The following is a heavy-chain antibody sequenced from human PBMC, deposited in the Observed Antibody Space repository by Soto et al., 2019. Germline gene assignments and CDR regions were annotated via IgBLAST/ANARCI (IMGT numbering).Heavy chain of an antibody. D-gene: IGHD6-19*01. CDR2: ITPMFGIG. V-gene: IGHV1-69*12. CDR1: GGTFNRYA. CDR3: AQPLGSAVAGPGRFNF. J-gene: IGHJ2*01. Sequence: QVQLVQSGAEVKKPGSSVKVSCKASGGTFNRYAISWLRQAPGQGPEWMGGITPMFGIGNYAQKFQGRVTIPADDSPPQVQRERRRLPGEAPAVNSCAQPLGSAVAGPGRFNFWGGGPRAIVSS.